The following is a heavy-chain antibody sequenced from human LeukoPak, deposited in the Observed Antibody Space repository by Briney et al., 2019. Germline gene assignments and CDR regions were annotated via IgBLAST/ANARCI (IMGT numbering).Heavy chain of an antibody. Sequence: ASETLSLTCTVYGGSISSYHWSWIRQPPGKGLEWIGYIYYSGSTNYNPTLKSRVTISLDTSKNQFSLKVSSVTAADTAVYYCARHSSGYLSYFDYWGQGTLVPVSS. D-gene: IGHD3-22*01. CDR1: GGSISSYH. J-gene: IGHJ4*02. V-gene: IGHV4-59*08. CDR2: IYYSGST. CDR3: ARHSSGYLSYFDY.